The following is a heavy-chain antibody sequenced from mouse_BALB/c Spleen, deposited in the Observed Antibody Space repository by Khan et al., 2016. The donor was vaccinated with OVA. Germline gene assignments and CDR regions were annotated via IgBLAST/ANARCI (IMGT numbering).Heavy chain of an antibody. D-gene: IGHD1-1*01. CDR2: INPSSGYT. Sequence: QVQLQQSGAELAKPGASVKMSCTASGYTFINYWIIWVKQRPGQGLEWIGYINPSSGYTEYTQNFKYQAKLTASKSSRTAYIQLSSLTSEDAAVYYCARRGLRWYFDYWGQGTTLTVSS. CDR1: GYTFINYW. CDR3: ARRGLRWYFDY. J-gene: IGHJ2*01. V-gene: IGHV1-7*01.